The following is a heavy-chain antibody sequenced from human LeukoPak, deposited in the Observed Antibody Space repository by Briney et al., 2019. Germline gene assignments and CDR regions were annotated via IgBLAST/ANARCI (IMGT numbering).Heavy chain of an antibody. CDR2: IKPDGNDR. D-gene: IGHD4-23*01. V-gene: IGHV3-7*01. J-gene: IGHJ3*01. Sequence: TGGSLRLSCAASGFILSNYWMTWVRQAPGKGLEWVANIKPDGNDRNFVDSVKGRFTMSIDSAKKSVYLQMNSLRVEDTAVYYCARDDTQRRGNGYYDALGFWGQGTMVTVSS. CDR3: ARDDTQRRGNGYYDALGF. CDR1: GFILSNYW.